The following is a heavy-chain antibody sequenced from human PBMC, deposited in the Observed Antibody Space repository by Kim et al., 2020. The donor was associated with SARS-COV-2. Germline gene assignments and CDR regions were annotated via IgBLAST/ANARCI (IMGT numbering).Heavy chain of an antibody. Sequence: ADSVRGRFPISRDNAKNTLYLQMNSLKVEDTAIYYCSRDLYGELLQYFDYWGQGTLVTVSS. D-gene: IGHD3-10*02. CDR3: SRDLYGELLQYFDY. J-gene: IGHJ4*02. V-gene: IGHV3-74*01.